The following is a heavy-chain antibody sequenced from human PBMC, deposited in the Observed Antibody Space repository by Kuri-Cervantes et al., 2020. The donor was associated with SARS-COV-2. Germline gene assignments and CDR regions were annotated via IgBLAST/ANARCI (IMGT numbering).Heavy chain of an antibody. CDR1: GFTFSSYA. Sequence: GGSLRLSCAASGFTFSSYAMHWVRQAPGKGLEWVAVISYDGSNKYYADSVKGRFTISRDNAKNSLYLQMDSLRAEDTAVYYCARAPIYCSSTSCYGAYGMDVWGQGTTVTVSS. D-gene: IGHD2-2*01. V-gene: IGHV3-30-3*01. J-gene: IGHJ6*02. CDR3: ARAPIYCSSTSCYGAYGMDV. CDR2: ISYDGSNK.